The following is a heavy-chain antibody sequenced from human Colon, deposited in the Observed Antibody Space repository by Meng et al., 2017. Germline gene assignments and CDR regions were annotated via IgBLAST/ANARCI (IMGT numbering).Heavy chain of an antibody. J-gene: IGHJ4*02. CDR1: GGSVRSAGYQ. Sequence: QESCPGLVGPSETLSLICSVSGGSVRSAGYQWSWIRQPPGKGLEWIGYASTNYNPSLKSRVTISVDTSKNQFSLRLTSVTAADTAVYYRARDHMGSLDYWGQGILVTVSS. V-gene: IGHV4-61*08. D-gene: IGHD1-26*01. CDR2: AST. CDR3: ARDHMGSLDY.